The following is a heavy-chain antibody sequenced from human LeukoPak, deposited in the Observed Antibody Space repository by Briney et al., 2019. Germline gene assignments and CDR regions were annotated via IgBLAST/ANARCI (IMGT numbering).Heavy chain of an antibody. CDR3: ARGRLVGATTVDY. V-gene: IGHV3-21*01. CDR2: ISSSSSHI. J-gene: IGHJ4*02. CDR1: GFTFSSYS. D-gene: IGHD1-26*01. Sequence: TGGSLRLSCAASGFTFSSYSMNWVRQAPGKGLEWVSCISSSSSHIFYAGSVQGRFTISRDNAKNSLYLQMNSLRAEDTAVYYCARGRLVGATTVDYWGQGTLVTVSS.